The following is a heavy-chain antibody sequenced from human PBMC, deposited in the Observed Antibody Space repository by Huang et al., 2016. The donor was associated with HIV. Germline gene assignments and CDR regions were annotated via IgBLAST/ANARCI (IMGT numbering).Heavy chain of an antibody. V-gene: IGHV3-30*02. CDR2: IRYYGINT. CDR1: GYIFSDYG. CDR3: ATQRQQRDH. Sequence: QVQLVESGGGVVQPGGSLRLSCAASGYIFSDYGMHWVRQAPGKGLEWVAFIRYYGINTYYADSVKGRFTISRDKSKNTVYLQMNSLRGEDTAVYYCATQRQQRDHWGQGTLVSVSS. D-gene: IGHD6-13*01. J-gene: IGHJ4*02.